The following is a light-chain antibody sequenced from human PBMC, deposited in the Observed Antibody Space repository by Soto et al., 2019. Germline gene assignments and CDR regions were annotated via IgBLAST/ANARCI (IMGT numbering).Light chain of an antibody. V-gene: IGKV3-20*01. J-gene: IGKJ3*01. Sequence: IWVTQSPGTLSLSPGERATLSCLASKSVSSSYLAWYQQKPGQAPRLLIYGASSRATGIPDRFSGSGSETAFTLTTLRLEPEDFAVYYCHQYGSSPPVFSFGPGTKVDI. CDR3: HQYGSSPPVFS. CDR2: GAS. CDR1: KSVSSSY.